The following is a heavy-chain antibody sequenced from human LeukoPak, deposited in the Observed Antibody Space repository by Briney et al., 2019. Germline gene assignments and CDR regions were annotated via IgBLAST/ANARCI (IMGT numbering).Heavy chain of an antibody. J-gene: IGHJ4*02. CDR1: GFTFSSYW. V-gene: IGHV3-7*01. CDR2: IKQDGSEK. Sequence: GGSLRISCAASGFTFSSYWMSWVRQAPGKGLEWVANIKQDGSEKYYVDSVKGRFTISRDNAKNSLYLQMNSLRAEDTAVYYCASTYGDRYYFDYWGQGTLVTVSS. D-gene: IGHD4-17*01. CDR3: ASTYGDRYYFDY.